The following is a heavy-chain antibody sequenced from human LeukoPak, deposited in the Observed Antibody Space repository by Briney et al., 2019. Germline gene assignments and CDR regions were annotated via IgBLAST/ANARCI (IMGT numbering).Heavy chain of an antibody. CDR3: ARGYSSSWYDLYYFDY. J-gene: IGHJ4*02. D-gene: IGHD6-13*01. Sequence: GGSLRLSCAASGFTFSNYNINWVRQAPGKGLEWVSSISSRGSYIYYADSVKGRFAISADNAMNSLYLQMNSLKAEDTAVYYCARGYSSSWYDLYYFDYWGQGTLVTVSS. CDR1: GFTFSNYN. V-gene: IGHV3-21*01. CDR2: ISSRGSYI.